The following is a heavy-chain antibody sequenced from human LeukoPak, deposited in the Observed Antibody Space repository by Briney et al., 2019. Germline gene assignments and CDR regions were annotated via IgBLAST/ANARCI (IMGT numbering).Heavy chain of an antibody. CDR1: GFTFSSYG. D-gene: IGHD3-10*01. CDR2: INWNGGST. Sequence: PGGSLRLSCAASGFTFSSYGMSWVRQAPGKGLEWVSGINWNGGSTGYADSVKGRFTISRDNSKNTLYLEVISLTAEDTAVYYCAKDDAWLRFGEWSQGTLVTVSS. J-gene: IGHJ4*02. CDR3: AKDDAWLRFGE. V-gene: IGHV3-23*01.